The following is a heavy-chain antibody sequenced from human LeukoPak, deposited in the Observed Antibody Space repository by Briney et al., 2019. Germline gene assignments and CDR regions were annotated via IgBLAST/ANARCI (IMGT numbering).Heavy chain of an antibody. J-gene: IGHJ4*02. V-gene: IGHV4-59*01. CDR3: ARSEGWLGY. Sequence: SETLSPTCTVSSGSISSYYWSWIRQPPGKGLEWIGYIYYSGGTNYNPSLKSRVTISVDTSKNQFSLRLSSVTAADTAVYYCARSEGWLGYWGQGTLVTVSS. D-gene: IGHD2-15*01. CDR1: SGSISSYY. CDR2: IYYSGGT.